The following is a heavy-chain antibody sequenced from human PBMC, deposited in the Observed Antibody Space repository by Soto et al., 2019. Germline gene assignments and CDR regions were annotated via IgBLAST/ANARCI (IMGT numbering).Heavy chain of an antibody. CDR3: AIGGFTFDT. Sequence: QGQLVESGGGVVKPGRSLRLSFAASGLPFSNYGMHWVRQAPGKGLEWGAVTWSDGSNKYYADPVKGRFTISRDNAKNTLYLQMNSLSADDTAVYYCAIGGFTFDTWGQGTLVTVSS. V-gene: IGHV3-33*01. D-gene: IGHD3-10*01. CDR2: TWSDGSNK. CDR1: GLPFSNYG. J-gene: IGHJ4*02.